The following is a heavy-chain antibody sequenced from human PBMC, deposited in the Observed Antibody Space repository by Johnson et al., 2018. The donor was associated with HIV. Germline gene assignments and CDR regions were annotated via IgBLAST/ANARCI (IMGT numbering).Heavy chain of an antibody. CDR3: ALEAVRSTDAFDI. J-gene: IGHJ3*02. CDR2: IKQDGGEK. D-gene: IGHD3-10*01. V-gene: IGHV3-7*05. CDR1: GFTFSSYW. Sequence: VQLVESGGGLVQPGGSLRLSCAASGFTFSSYWMSWVRQSPGKGLEWVANIKQDGGEKYYVDSVKGRFTISRDNAKNSLYLQTNSLRAEDTAVYYCALEAVRSTDAFDIWGQGTMVIVSS.